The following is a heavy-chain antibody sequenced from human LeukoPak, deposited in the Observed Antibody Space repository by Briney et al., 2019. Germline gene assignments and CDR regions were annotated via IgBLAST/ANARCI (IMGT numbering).Heavy chain of an antibody. CDR3: ARNYYGSGSYYDFDY. Sequence: ASVRVSCKASGYSFTSYAMHWVRQPPGQRLEWMGWINAGNGNTKYSQKFQGRVTITRDTSASTAYMELSSLRSEDTAVYYCARNYYGSGSYYDFDYWGQGTLVTVS. CDR1: GYSFTSYA. D-gene: IGHD3-10*01. J-gene: IGHJ4*02. V-gene: IGHV1-3*01. CDR2: INAGNGNT.